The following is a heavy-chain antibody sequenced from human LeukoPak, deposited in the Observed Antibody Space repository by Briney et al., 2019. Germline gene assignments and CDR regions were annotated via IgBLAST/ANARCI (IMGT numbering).Heavy chain of an antibody. V-gene: IGHV4-39*01. Sequence: SETLSLTCTVSGGSISSSSYYWGWIRQPPGKGLEWIGSIYYSGSTYYNPSLKSRVTISVDTSKNQFSLKLSSVTAADTAVYYCARLYSASSHYDFWSGHKGPFDYWGQGTLVTVSS. D-gene: IGHD3-3*01. J-gene: IGHJ4*02. CDR3: ARLYSASSHYDFWSGHKGPFDY. CDR1: GGSISSSSYY. CDR2: IYYSGST.